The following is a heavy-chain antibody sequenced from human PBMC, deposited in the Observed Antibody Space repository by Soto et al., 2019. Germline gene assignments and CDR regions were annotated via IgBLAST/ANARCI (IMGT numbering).Heavy chain of an antibody. CDR2: ISGSGGST. Sequence: GGSLRLSCAASGFTFSSYAMSWVRQAPGKGLEWVSAISGSGGSTYYADSVKGRFTISRDNSKNTLYLQMNSLRAEDTAVYYCAKDLGSSPYWNWFDPWGQGTLVTVSS. V-gene: IGHV3-23*01. CDR1: GFTFSSYA. CDR3: AKDLGSSPYWNWFDP. D-gene: IGHD6-6*01. J-gene: IGHJ5*02.